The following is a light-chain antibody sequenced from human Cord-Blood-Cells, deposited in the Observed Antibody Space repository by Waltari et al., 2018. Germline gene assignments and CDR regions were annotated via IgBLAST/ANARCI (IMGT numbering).Light chain of an antibody. Sequence: DIQMTPCLSSLSASVGDRVTITCRASQSISSYLNWYQQKPGKAPKLLIYAASSLQSGGPSRFSGSGTGTDFNLTISSMQPEDFATYYCQQSYSTPYMYSFGQGTKLEIK. CDR2: AAS. J-gene: IGKJ2*03. V-gene: IGKV1-39*01. CDR3: QQSYSTPYMYS. CDR1: QSISSY.